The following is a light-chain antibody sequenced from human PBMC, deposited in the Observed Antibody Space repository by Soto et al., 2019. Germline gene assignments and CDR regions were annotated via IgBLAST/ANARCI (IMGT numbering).Light chain of an antibody. CDR1: SSNIGSHT. CDR2: SND. V-gene: IGLV1-44*01. Sequence: QSVLTQPPSASGTPGQRVTISCSGGSSNIGSHTVNWYQQLPGTAPKLLIYSNDQRPSGVPDRFSGSRSGTSASLAISGLQSEDEADYYCATWDDSLNLWVFGGGTKVTVL. J-gene: IGLJ3*02. CDR3: ATWDDSLNLWV.